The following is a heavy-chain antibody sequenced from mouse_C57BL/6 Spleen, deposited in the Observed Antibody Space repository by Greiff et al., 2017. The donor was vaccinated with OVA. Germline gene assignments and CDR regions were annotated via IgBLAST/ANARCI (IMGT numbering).Heavy chain of an antibody. CDR1: GYTFTSYN. CDR3: ARAFYYYGSSPYWYFDV. V-gene: IGHV1-12*01. CDR2: IYPGNGDT. Sequence: LQQSGAELVRPGASVKMSCKASGYTFTSYNMHWVKQTPRQGLEWIGAIYPGNGDTSYNQKFKGKATLTVDKSSSTAYMQLSSLTSEDSAVYFCARAFYYYGSSPYWYFDVWGTGTTVTVSS. J-gene: IGHJ1*03. D-gene: IGHD1-1*01.